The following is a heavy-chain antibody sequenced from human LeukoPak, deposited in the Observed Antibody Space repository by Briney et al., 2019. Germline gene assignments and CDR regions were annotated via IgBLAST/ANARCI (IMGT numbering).Heavy chain of an antibody. J-gene: IGHJ4*02. Sequence: AETLSLSCAASGFTFYAYYMSWIRQAPGKGLEWVSSISYHGHSTYYTDSVNGRFTISRDNSKNTLYLQLNSLRVEDTAIYYCARIPGMAAGSDFYFDYWGPGTVVTVFS. V-gene: IGHV3-23*01. CDR1: GFTFYAYY. D-gene: IGHD6-13*01. CDR2: ISYHGHST. CDR3: ARIPGMAAGSDFYFDY.